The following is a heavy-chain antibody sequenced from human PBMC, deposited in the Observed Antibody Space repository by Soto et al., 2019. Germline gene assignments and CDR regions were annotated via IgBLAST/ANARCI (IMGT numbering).Heavy chain of an antibody. CDR1: GFTLGRYG. CDR3: AKDRDYPRDYFHF. J-gene: IGHJ4*02. CDR2: VSPNGQGI. Sequence: EVQLLESGGGLVQPGGSLRLSCAASGFTLGRYGMSWVRQAPGKGLEWVSAVSPNGQGIYYADSVRGRFTISRDFSKNAVFLPMDSLRAEDPAVYYCAKDRDYPRDYFHFWGQGTLVTVSS. V-gene: IGHV3-23*01. D-gene: IGHD3-10*01.